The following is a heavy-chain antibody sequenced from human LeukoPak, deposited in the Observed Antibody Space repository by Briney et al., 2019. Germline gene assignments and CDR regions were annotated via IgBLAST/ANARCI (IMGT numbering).Heavy chain of an antibody. CDR3: ARDIQLST. J-gene: IGHJ3*01. CDR2: ISFTGGNT. CDR1: GFTFSDDY. V-gene: IGHV3-23*01. Sequence: GGSLRLSCAASGFTFSDDYMSWVRQAPGKGLEWVSLISFTGGNTYCADSVKGRFTISRDNSKDTLYLQMNSLRAEDTAIYYCARDIQLSTWGLGTMVTVSS. D-gene: IGHD5-24*01.